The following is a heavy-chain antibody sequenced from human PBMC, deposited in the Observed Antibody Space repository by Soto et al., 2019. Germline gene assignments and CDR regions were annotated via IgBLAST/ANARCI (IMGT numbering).Heavy chain of an antibody. CDR3: ARDGSVPAAIYDY. Sequence: GGSLRLSCAASGFSLSSYSMNWVRQAPGKGLEWVSSISSSSSYIYYADSVKGRFTISRDNAKNSLYLQMNSLRAEDTAVYYCARDGSVPAAIYDYWGQGTLVTVSS. CDR1: GFSLSSYS. V-gene: IGHV3-21*01. J-gene: IGHJ4*02. CDR2: ISSSSSYI. D-gene: IGHD2-2*01.